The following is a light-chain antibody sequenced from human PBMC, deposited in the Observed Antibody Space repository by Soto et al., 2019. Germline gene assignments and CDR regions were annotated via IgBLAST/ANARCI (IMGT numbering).Light chain of an antibody. CDR1: SSNIESNY. V-gene: IGLV1-47*01. CDR2: RND. CDR3: AAWDDSRSALV. Sequence: QSVLTQPPSASGTPGQRVTISCSGSSSNIESNYVYWYQQLPGSAPKLLIYRNDQRPSGVPDRFSGSKSGTSASLAISGLRSEDEADYYCAAWDDSRSALVFGGGTKVTVL. J-gene: IGLJ3*02.